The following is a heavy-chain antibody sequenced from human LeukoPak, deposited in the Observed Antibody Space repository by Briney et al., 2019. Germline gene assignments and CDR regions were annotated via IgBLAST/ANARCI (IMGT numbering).Heavy chain of an antibody. CDR2: INHNGNVN. D-gene: IGHD2-15*01. CDR1: GFTFSSYW. V-gene: IGHV3-7*03. Sequence: PGGSLRLSCVASGFTFSSYWMNCARQAPGKGLECVASINHNGNVNYYVDSVKGRFTISRDNAKNSLYLQMSNLRAEDTAVYFCARGGGLDVWGQGATVTVSS. CDR3: ARGGGLDV. J-gene: IGHJ6*02.